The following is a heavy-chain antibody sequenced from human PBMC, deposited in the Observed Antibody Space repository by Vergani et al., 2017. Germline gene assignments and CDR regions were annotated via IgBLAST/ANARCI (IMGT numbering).Heavy chain of an antibody. CDR1: GGTFSSYA. CDR2: IIPIFGPA. CDR3: ARSSGYCSGGSCSLDY. D-gene: IGHD2-15*01. V-gene: IGHV1-69*01. J-gene: IGHJ4*02. Sequence: QVQLVQSGAEVKKPGSSVKVSCKASGGTFSSYAISWVRQAPGQGLEWMGGIIPIFGPANYAQKFQGRAPITADESTSTAYMELSSLRSEDTAVYYCARSSGYCSGGSCSLDYWGQGTLVTPSS.